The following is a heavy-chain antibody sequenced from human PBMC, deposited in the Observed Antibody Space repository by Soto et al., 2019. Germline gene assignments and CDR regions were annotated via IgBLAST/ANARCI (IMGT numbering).Heavy chain of an antibody. Sequence: QVQLVQSGAEVKKPGASVKVSCKASGYTFTSYGISWVRQAPGEGLKWMGWISAYNGNTNDAQMLQGRVTMTTDTSTSTAYKELRSLSYDDTAVYYCARAGRDYCSGGSCSVGYYYGMDVWGQGTPVTVSS. CDR1: GYTFTSYG. D-gene: IGHD2-15*01. CDR3: ARAGRDYCSGGSCSVGYYYGMDV. J-gene: IGHJ6*02. CDR2: ISAYNGNT. V-gene: IGHV1-18*01.